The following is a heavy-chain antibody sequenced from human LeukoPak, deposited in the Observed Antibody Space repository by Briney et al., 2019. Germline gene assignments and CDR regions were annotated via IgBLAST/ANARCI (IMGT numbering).Heavy chain of an antibody. Sequence: SETLPLTCTVSGGSISSGGYYWSWIRQHPGKGLEWIGYIYYSGSTYYNPSLKSRVTISVDTSKNQFSLKLSSVTAADTAVYYCASEQWLRNGRFYYYYYMDVWGKGTTVTVSS. CDR3: ASEQWLRNGRFYYYYYMDV. D-gene: IGHD6-19*01. CDR1: GGSISSGGYY. CDR2: IYYSGST. V-gene: IGHV4-31*03. J-gene: IGHJ6*03.